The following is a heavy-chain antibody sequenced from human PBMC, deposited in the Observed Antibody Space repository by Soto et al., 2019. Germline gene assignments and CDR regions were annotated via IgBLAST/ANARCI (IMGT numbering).Heavy chain of an antibody. V-gene: IGHV3-23*01. J-gene: IGHJ4*02. CDR3: AKDLRVGVTKARNFAY. Sequence: GGSLRLSCAASGVTFSSYAISWVRQAPGKGLEWVSGISGSGSSTYYADSVKGRFTISRDNSKDTLYLQLNSLRAEDTAVYYCAKDLRVGVTKARNFAYWGQGTPVTVSS. CDR2: ISGSGSST. CDR1: GVTFSSYA. D-gene: IGHD1-26*01.